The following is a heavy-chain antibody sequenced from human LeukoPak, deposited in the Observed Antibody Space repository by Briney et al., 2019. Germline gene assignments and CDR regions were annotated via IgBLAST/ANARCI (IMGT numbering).Heavy chain of an antibody. J-gene: IGHJ4*02. CDR1: GYTLTELS. D-gene: IGHD3-9*01. CDR3: ATDMGPYDILTGYSD. Sequence: ASVIVSCKVSGYTLTELSMHWVRQAPGKGLEWMGGFDPEDGETIYAQKFQGRVTMTEDTSTDTAYMELSSLRSEDTAVYYCATDMGPYDILTGYSDWGQGTLVTVSS. CDR2: FDPEDGET. V-gene: IGHV1-24*01.